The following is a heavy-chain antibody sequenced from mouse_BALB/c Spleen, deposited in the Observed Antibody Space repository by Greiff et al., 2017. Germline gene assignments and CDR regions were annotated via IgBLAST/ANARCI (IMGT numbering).Heavy chain of an antibody. CDR1: GYSITSGYY. V-gene: IGHV3-6*02. Sequence: EVQLQQSGPGLVKPSQSLSLTCSVTGYSITSGYYWNWIRQFPGNKLEWMGYISYDGSNNYNPSLKNRISITRDTSKNQFFLKLNSVTTEDTATYYCARGQLGLRMDYWGQGTSVTVSS. J-gene: IGHJ4*01. D-gene: IGHD3-2*01. CDR2: ISYDGSN. CDR3: ARGQLGLRMDY.